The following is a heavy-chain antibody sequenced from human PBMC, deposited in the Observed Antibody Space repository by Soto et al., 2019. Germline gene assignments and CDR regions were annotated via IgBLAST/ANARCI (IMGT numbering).Heavy chain of an antibody. V-gene: IGHV3-23*01. CDR2: IGGGGEYT. Sequence: EVQLLESGGGLVQPGGSLPLTCIVSGFTSGKFAMSWVRRAPGKGMEGVSEIGGGGEYTNYADSVRGRFTMSRDNSKNTLYRHMSSLKVEDTAVYYCAKDEVAANGRADAFDIWGQGTVVTVSS. D-gene: IGHD2-15*01. J-gene: IGHJ3*02. CDR1: GFTSGKFA. CDR3: AKDEVAANGRADAFDI.